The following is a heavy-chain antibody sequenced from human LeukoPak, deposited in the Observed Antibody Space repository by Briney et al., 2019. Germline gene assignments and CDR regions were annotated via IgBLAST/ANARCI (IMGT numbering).Heavy chain of an antibody. J-gene: IGHJ4*02. D-gene: IGHD1-7*01. CDR3: ARGYNWNYPSNLGYFDY. CDR1: GYTFTSYG. V-gene: IGHV1-18*01. Sequence: GASVKVSCKASGYTFTSYGISWVRQAPGQGLEWMGWISAYNGNTNYAQKLQGRVTMTTDTSTSTAYMELRSLRSDDTAVYYCARGYNWNYPSNLGYFDYWGQGTLVTVSS. CDR2: ISAYNGNT.